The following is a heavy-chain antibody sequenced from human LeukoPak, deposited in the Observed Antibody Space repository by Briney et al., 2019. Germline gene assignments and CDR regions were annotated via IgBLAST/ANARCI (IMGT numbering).Heavy chain of an antibody. Sequence: GGSLRLSCVASGFTFSTYSMNWVRQAPGKGLEWVSSISSSSSFIYYADSVKGRFTISRDNAKNSLYLQMNSLGAEDTAVYYCARDVADIPLDYWGQGTLVTVSS. V-gene: IGHV3-21*01. CDR3: ARDVADIPLDY. J-gene: IGHJ4*02. CDR2: ISSSSSFI. CDR1: GFTFSTYS. D-gene: IGHD2-15*01.